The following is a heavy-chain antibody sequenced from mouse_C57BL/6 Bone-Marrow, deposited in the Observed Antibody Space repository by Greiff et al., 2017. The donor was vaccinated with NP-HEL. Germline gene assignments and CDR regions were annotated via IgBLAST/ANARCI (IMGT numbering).Heavy chain of an antibody. CDR3: AIDGGLRRVFAY. CDR2: IDPSDSYT. V-gene: IGHV1-69*01. Sequence: QVQLQQPGAELVMPGASVKLSCKASGYTFTSYWMHWVKQRPGQGLEWIGEIDPSDSYTNYNQKFKGKSTLTVDKSSSTAYMQLSSLTSEDSAVYYCAIDGGLRRVFAYWGQGTLVTVSA. J-gene: IGHJ3*01. CDR1: GYTFTSYW. D-gene: IGHD2-4*01.